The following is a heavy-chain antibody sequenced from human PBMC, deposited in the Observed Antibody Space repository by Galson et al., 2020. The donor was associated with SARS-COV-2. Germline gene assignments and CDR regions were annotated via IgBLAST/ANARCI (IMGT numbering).Heavy chain of an antibody. Sequence: GESLKISCAASGLNFRDNYMSWIRQAPGKGLEWLAFFSRSGISIYYASSVEGRFTISRDSAKNSLSLQMNSLRVEDTAVYYCARALDGYNCFDVWGRGTLVTVSS. V-gene: IGHV3-11*04. J-gene: IGHJ2*01. D-gene: IGHD5-12*01. CDR3: ARALDGYNCFDV. CDR2: FSRSGISI. CDR1: GLNFRDNY.